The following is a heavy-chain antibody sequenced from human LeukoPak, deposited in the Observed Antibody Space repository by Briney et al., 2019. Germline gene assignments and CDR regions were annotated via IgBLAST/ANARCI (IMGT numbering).Heavy chain of an antibody. Sequence: GGSLRLSCAASGFTFSSYGMAWVRQAPGKGLEWVSGISGSGGGTYYGDSVKGRFTISRDNSKKTLYLQMNSLRAEDTALYHCARVITMVRGGISVYYYYYMDVWGKGTTVTISS. CDR1: GFTFSSYG. CDR2: ISGSGGGT. V-gene: IGHV3-23*01. D-gene: IGHD3-10*01. CDR3: ARVITMVRGGISVYYYYYMDV. J-gene: IGHJ6*03.